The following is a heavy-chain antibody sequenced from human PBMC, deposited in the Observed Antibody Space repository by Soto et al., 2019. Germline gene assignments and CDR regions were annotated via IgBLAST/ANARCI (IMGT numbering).Heavy chain of an antibody. J-gene: IGHJ4*02. CDR2: IYSGGGT. CDR1: GFSVSSNY. Sequence: EVQLVESGGMLVQPGGSLRLSCAASGFSVSSNYMSWVRQAPGKGLEWVSVIYSGGGTGYADSVKGRFSISRDSSKNTLYLQMNSLRAEDTAVYYCARHDGSYDMSGDYWGQGTLVTVSS. D-gene: IGHD1-26*01. V-gene: IGHV3-66*04. CDR3: ARHDGSYDMSGDY.